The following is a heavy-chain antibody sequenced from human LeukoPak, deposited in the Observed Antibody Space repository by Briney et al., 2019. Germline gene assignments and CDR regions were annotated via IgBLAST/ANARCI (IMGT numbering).Heavy chain of an antibody. J-gene: IGHJ6*02. D-gene: IGHD6-13*01. V-gene: IGHV1-46*01. CDR3: ASFRQLGYYGMDV. Sequence: ASVKVSCKASGYTFTSYYMHWARQAPGQGLEWMGIINPSGGSTSYAQKFQGRVTMTRDTSTSTVYMELSSLRSEDTAVYYCASFRQLGYYGMDVWGQGTTVTVSS. CDR1: GYTFTSYY. CDR2: INPSGGST.